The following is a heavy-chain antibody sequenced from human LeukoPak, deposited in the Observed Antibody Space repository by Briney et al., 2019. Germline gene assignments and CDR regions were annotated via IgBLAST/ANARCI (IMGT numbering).Heavy chain of an antibody. CDR1: GFTFSDYY. Sequence: PGGSLRLSCAASGFTFSDYYMSWIRQAPGKGLEWVSYISSRVIIIDYADSVKGRFTISRDNAKNSLYLQMNSLRVEGTAVYYCARIGWFGEFVPYFDDWGQGTLVTVSS. D-gene: IGHD3-10*01. J-gene: IGHJ4*02. CDR2: ISSRVIII. V-gene: IGHV3-11*01. CDR3: ARIGWFGEFVPYFDD.